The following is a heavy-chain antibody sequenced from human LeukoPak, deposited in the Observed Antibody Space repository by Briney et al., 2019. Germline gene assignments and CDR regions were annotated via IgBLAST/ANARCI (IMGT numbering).Heavy chain of an antibody. D-gene: IGHD4-17*01. CDR2: IYYSGST. Sequence: SETLSLTCTVSGGSISSYFWSCIRQPPGKGLEWIGYIYYSGSTNYNPSLKSRVTISVDTSENQFSLKLSSVTAADTAVYYCASLTTVTQGYFDYWGQGTLVTVSS. CDR1: GGSISSYF. CDR3: ASLTTVTQGYFDY. J-gene: IGHJ4*02. V-gene: IGHV4-59*08.